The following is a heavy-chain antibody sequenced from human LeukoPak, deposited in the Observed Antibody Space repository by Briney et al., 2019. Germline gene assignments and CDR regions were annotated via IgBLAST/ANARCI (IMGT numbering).Heavy chain of an antibody. CDR1: GFTFSSCW. V-gene: IGHV3-7*05. J-gene: IGHJ4*02. CDR2: IEQDGSEE. CDR3: ARDLYSGSYSYDFDY. D-gene: IGHD1-26*01. Sequence: GGSLRLSCVASGFTFSSCWMSWVRQAPGKGLEWVASIEQDGSEENYVDSVKGRFTISRDNAKNSLYLQMNSLRAEDTAVYYCARDLYSGSYSYDFDYWGQGTLVTVSS.